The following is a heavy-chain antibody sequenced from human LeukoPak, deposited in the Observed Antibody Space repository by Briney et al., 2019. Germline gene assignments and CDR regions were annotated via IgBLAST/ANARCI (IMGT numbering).Heavy chain of an antibody. V-gene: IGHV4-59*11. CDR2: IYYTGTA. Sequence: ASETLSLTCTVGGGSLSGHYWGWIRQPPGKGLELVGHIYYTGTAFYNPSLNSRVTITLDTSRNQFSLRLTSVIAADTAVYYCARFSWGCSTASCYLTNRGQGALVTVSS. J-gene: IGHJ4*02. CDR3: ARFSWGCSTASCYLTN. CDR1: GGSLSGHY. D-gene: IGHD2-2*01.